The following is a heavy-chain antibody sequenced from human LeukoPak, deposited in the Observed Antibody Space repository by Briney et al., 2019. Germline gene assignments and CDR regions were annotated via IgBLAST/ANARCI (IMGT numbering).Heavy chain of an antibody. CDR3: ARYYYDSSGMTEDAFDI. CDR2: IYYSGST. V-gene: IGHV4-59*08. Sequence: SETLSLTCTVSGGSISSYYWSWIRQPPGKGLEWIGYIYYSGSTNYNPSLKSRVTISVDTSKNQFSLKLSSVTAADTAVYYCARYYYDSSGMTEDAFDIWGQGTMVTVSS. D-gene: IGHD3-22*01. CDR1: GGSISSYY. J-gene: IGHJ3*02.